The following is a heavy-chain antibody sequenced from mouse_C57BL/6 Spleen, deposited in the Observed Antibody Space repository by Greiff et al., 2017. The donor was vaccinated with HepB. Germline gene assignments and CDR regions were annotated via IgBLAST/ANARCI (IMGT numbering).Heavy chain of an antibody. CDR1: GYTFTSYW. Sequence: VQVVESGAELAKPGASVKLSCKASGYTFTSYWMHWVKQRPGQGLEWIGYINPSSGYTKYNQKFKDKATLTADKSSSTAYMQLSSLTYEDSAVYYCAKDSSAMDYWGQGTSVTVSS. CDR2: INPSSGYT. V-gene: IGHV1-7*01. CDR3: AKDSSAMDY. J-gene: IGHJ4*01. D-gene: IGHD3-2*01.